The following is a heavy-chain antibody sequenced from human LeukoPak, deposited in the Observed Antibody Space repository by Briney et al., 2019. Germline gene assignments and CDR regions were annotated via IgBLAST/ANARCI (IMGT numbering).Heavy chain of an antibody. Sequence: GGSLRLSCSASGFTFSSYAMHWVRQAPGKGLEYVSATSSNGGSTYYADSVKGRFTISRDNSKNTLYLQMSSLRAEDTAVYYCVKDENDYWGQGTLVTVSS. CDR2: TSSNGGST. J-gene: IGHJ4*02. CDR1: GFTFSSYA. CDR3: VKDENDY. V-gene: IGHV3-64D*09.